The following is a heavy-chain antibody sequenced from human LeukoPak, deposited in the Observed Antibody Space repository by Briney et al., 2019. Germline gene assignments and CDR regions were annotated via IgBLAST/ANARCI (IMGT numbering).Heavy chain of an antibody. CDR1: GFTFEDYV. D-gene: IGHD3-9*01. V-gene: IGHV3-9*01. CDR2: ISWNSGNI. J-gene: IGHJ4*02. Sequence: GGSLRLSCAASGFTFEDYVMHWVRQAPGKGLEWVSGISWNSGNIVYADSVKGRFTISRDNAKNSLYLQMNSLGPEDTALYYCAKDMRDYDVFTGYFPFDYWGQGTLVAVSS. CDR3: AKDMRDYDVFTGYFPFDY.